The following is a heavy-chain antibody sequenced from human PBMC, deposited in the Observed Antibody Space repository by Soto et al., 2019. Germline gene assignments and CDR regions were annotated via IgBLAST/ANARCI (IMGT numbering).Heavy chain of an antibody. V-gene: IGHV3-30-3*01. Sequence: QVKFVESGGGVVQPGKSLRLSCEASGFTFETYAMPWVRQAPGKGLEWVAVILFDGTNTYYADSVKGRFPFSRDNSKNTLYLQLTSLRPDDKADYYCERDNLYCTYVNCLHGYYGMDVWGHGTKVTVSS. CDR1: GFTFETYA. J-gene: IGHJ6*02. D-gene: IGHD1-26*01. CDR3: ERDNLYCTYVNCLHGYYGMDV. CDR2: ILFDGTNT.